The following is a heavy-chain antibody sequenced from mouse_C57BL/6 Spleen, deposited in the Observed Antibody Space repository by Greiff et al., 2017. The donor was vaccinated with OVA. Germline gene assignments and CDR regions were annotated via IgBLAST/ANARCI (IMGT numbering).Heavy chain of an antibody. CDR2: ISYDGSN. D-gene: IGHD2-2*01. CDR1: GYSITSGYY. J-gene: IGHJ1*03. Sequence: EESGPGLVKPSQSLSLTCSVTGYSITSGYYWNWIRQFPGNKLEWMGYISYDGSNNYNPSLKNRISITRDTSKNQFFLKLNSVTTEDTATYYCARDGGYDGDWYFDVWGTGTTVTVSS. V-gene: IGHV3-6*01. CDR3: ARDGGYDGDWYFDV.